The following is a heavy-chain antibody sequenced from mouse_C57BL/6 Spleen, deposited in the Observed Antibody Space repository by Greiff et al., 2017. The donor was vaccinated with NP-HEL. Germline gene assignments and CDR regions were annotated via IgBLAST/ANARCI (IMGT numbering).Heavy chain of an antibody. V-gene: IGHV7-3*01. CDR1: GFTFTDYY. J-gene: IGHJ3*01. CDR3: ARGGYGSSPFAY. Sequence: EVQGVESGGGLVQPGGSLSLSCAASGFTFTDYYMSWVRQPPGKALEWLGFIRNKANGYTTEYSASVKGRFTISRDNSQSILYLQMNALRAEDSATYYCARGGYGSSPFAYWGQGTLVTVSA. D-gene: IGHD1-1*01. CDR2: IRNKANGYTT.